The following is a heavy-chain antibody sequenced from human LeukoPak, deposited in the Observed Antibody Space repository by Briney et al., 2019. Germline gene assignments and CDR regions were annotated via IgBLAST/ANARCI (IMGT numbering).Heavy chain of an antibody. CDR3: AKDPLTMIVVVTFFDY. CDR1: GFTFSSYG. J-gene: IGHJ4*02. CDR2: IRYDGSNK. V-gene: IGHV3-30*02. Sequence: GGSLRLSCAASGFTFSSYGMHWVRQAPGKGLEWVAFIRYDGSNKYYADSVKGRFTISRDNSKNTLYPQMNSLRAEDTAVYYCAKDPLTMIVVVTFFDYWGQGTLVTVSS. D-gene: IGHD3-22*01.